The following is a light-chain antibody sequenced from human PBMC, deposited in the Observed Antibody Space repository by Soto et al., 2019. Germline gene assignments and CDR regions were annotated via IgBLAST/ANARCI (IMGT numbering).Light chain of an antibody. CDR1: QSISRW. J-gene: IGKJ1*01. CDR2: DAS. CDR3: QQYNNYLTWT. V-gene: IGKV1-5*01. Sequence: DIQMTQSPSTLSASVGDRVTITCRASQSISRWLAWYQQRPGKAPQVLIFDASILESGVPSRFSGSGFGTEFTLTIISLQPDDFAAYYCQQYNNYLTWTFGQGTKVEVK.